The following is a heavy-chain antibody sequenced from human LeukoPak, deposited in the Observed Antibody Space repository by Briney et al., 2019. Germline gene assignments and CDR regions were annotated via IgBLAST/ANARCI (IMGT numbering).Heavy chain of an antibody. CDR1: GFTFSNYD. D-gene: IGHD3-10*01. V-gene: IGHV3-23*01. J-gene: IGHJ6*02. CDR2: ISAGGGST. CDR3: TKPMVRGTFYYYGMDV. Sequence: GGSLRLSCAASGFTFSNYDMNWVRQASGKGPEWVSAISAGGGSTYHADSVKGRFTISRDNSGNTLYLQMNSLRAEDTALYYCTKPMVRGTFYYYGMDVWGRGTTVTVSS.